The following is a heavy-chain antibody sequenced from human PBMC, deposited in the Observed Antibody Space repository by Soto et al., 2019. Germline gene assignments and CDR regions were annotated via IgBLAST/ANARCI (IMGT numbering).Heavy chain of an antibody. CDR2: MNPNSGNT. CDR3: ARRNRLWFGELYLPYYYYMDV. Sequence: ASVKVSCKASGYTFTSYDINWVRQATGQGLEWMGWMNPNSGNTGYAQKFQGRVTMTRNTSISTAYMELSSLRSEDTAVYYCARRNRLWFGELYLPYYYYMDVWGKGTMVTVSS. CDR1: GYTFTSYD. D-gene: IGHD3-10*01. J-gene: IGHJ6*03. V-gene: IGHV1-8*01.